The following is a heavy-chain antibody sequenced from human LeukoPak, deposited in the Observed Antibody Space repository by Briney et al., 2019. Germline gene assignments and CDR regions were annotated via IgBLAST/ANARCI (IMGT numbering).Heavy chain of an antibody. Sequence: ASVKVSCRASGYTFSSHDMLWVRQATGQGLEWMGWMNPETGDTGYTQTLQGRISITWNTSISTAYMELSGLRSEDTAVYYCARGGAFYQDTSGCLDSRGQGTLVTVSS. D-gene: IGHD3-22*01. J-gene: IGHJ4*02. CDR3: ARGGAFYQDTSGCLDS. CDR2: MNPETGDT. V-gene: IGHV1-8*03. CDR1: GYTFSSHD.